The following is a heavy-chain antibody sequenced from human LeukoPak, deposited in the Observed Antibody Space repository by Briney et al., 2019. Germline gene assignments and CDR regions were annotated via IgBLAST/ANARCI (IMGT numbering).Heavy chain of an antibody. Sequence: GGSLRLSCAASGFTFRSYAMTWVRQAPGKGLEWVSVISGSGGTTYYADSVKGRFTISRDNSKNTLYLQMNSLRAEDTAVYYCASGKWHYYDSSGYSYWGQGTLVTVSS. D-gene: IGHD3-22*01. V-gene: IGHV3-23*01. J-gene: IGHJ4*02. CDR2: ISGSGGTT. CDR1: GFTFRSYA. CDR3: ASGKWHYYDSSGYSY.